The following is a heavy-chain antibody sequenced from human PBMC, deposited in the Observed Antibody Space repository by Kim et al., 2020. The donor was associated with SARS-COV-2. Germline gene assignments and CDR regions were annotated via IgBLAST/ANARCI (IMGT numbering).Heavy chain of an antibody. CDR1: GFTFSSYA. D-gene: IGHD3-10*01. V-gene: IGHV3-23*01. J-gene: IGHJ4*02. CDR3: AKAGLLWFGEPTLNDY. Sequence: GGSLRLSCAASGFTFSSYAMSWVRQAPGKGLEWVSAISGSGGSTYYADSVKGRFTISRDNSKNTLYLQMNSLRAEDTAVYYCAKAGLLWFGEPTLNDYWGQGTLVTVSP. CDR2: ISGSGGST.